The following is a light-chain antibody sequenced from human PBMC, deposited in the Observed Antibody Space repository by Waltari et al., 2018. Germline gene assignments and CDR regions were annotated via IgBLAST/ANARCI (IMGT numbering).Light chain of an antibody. CDR2: DIN. J-gene: IGLJ3*02. CDR3: CSYVGSNIYWV. V-gene: IGLV2-11*01. CDR1: RSHVACYNY. Sequence: QSALTQPRSVSGSPGQSVTIPCTGTRSHVACYNYVSWYQQHPHKAPKLIIYDINKRPSGFPDRFSGSKSGNTASLTISGLQAEDEADYYCCSYVGSNIYWVFGGGTKLTVL.